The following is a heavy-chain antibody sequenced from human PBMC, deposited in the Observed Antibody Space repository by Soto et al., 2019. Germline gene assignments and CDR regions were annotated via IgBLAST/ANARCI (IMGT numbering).Heavy chain of an antibody. V-gene: IGHV3-73*02. J-gene: IGHJ6*02. D-gene: IGHD6-19*01. CDR2: IRSKANSYAT. CDR3: TRRIAVAANNWGDYYYGMDV. Sequence: EVQLVESGGGLVQPGGSLKLSCAASGFTFSGSAMHWVRQASGKGLEWVGRIRSKANSYATAYAASVKGRFTNSRDDSKNTAYLQMNSLKTEDTAVYYCTRRIAVAANNWGDYYYGMDVWGQGTTVTVSS. CDR1: GFTFSGSA.